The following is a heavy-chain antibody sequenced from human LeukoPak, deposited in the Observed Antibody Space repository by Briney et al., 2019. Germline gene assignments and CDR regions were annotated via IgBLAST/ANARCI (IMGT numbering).Heavy chain of an antibody. CDR2: INHSGST. CDR3: ATGVHGIAAAGDYYFDY. Sequence: SETLSLTCAVYGGSFSGYYWSWIRQPPGKGLEWIGEINHSGSTNYNPSLKSRVTISVDTSKNQFSLKLSSVTAADTAVYYCATGVHGIAAAGDYYFDYWGQGTLVTVSS. V-gene: IGHV4-34*01. CDR1: GGSFSGYY. D-gene: IGHD6-13*01. J-gene: IGHJ4*02.